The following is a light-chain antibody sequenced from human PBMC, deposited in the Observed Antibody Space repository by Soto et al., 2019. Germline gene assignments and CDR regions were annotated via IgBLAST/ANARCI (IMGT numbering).Light chain of an antibody. J-gene: IGKJ5*01. CDR3: QQYENWPSIT. CDR2: GAS. CDR1: QSIRSN. Sequence: EIVVTQSPATLSVSPGERATLSCRASQSIRSNLAWYQQKPGQAPRLLISGASTRATGIPVRFSGSGSGTEFTLTISSLQFEDFAVYYCQQYENWPSITFGQGTRLEIK. V-gene: IGKV3-15*01.